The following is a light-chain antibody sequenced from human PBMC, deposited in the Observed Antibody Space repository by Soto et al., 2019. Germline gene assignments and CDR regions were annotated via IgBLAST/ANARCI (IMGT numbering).Light chain of an antibody. Sequence: EVVMTQSPATVSVSPGEGVTLSCRASQTISNDLAWYQQKPGQAPRLLIYGASTRATGVPARFSGGGPGTEFTLTISSLQSEDFAFYYCQQNNKWPPVTFGGGTKVEIK. V-gene: IGKV3-15*01. CDR3: QQNNKWPPVT. J-gene: IGKJ4*01. CDR2: GAS. CDR1: QTISND.